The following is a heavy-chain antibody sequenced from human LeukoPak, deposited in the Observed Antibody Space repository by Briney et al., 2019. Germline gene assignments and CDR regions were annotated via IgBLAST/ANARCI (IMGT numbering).Heavy chain of an antibody. Sequence: PGGSLRLSCAASGFTFSSYWMHWVRQAPGKGLEWVSAISGSGGSTYYADSVKGRFTISRDNSKNTLYLQMNSLRAEDTAVYYCAKGLRGYYDSSGLRWYWGQGTLVTVSS. D-gene: IGHD3-22*01. J-gene: IGHJ4*02. CDR1: GFTFSSYW. V-gene: IGHV3-23*01. CDR3: AKGLRGYYDSSGLRWY. CDR2: ISGSGGST.